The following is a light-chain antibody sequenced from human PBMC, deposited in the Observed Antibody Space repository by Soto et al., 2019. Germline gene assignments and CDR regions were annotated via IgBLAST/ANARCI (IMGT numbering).Light chain of an antibody. CDR1: QSISSY. CDR2: AAS. V-gene: IGKV1-39*01. Sequence: DIQMTQSPSSLSASVGDRVTITCRASQSISSYLNWYQQKPGKAPKLLIYAASSLQSGVPSRFSGSGSGTDFTLTISILQPEDFPTYYCQQGYSNPQTFGQGTKAEIK. CDR3: QQGYSNPQT. J-gene: IGKJ1*01.